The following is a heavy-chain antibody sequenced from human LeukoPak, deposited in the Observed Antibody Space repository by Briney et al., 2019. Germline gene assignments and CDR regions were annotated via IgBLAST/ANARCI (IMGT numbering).Heavy chain of an antibody. J-gene: IGHJ4*02. CDR2: ISGSGGST. Sequence: GGSLRLSCAASGFTFSSYWMHWVRQAPGKGLEWVSAISGSGGSTYYADSVKGRFTISRDNSKNTLYLQMNSLRAEDTAVYYCAKVRSGYYPIDYWGQGSLVTVSS. V-gene: IGHV3-23*01. D-gene: IGHD3-22*01. CDR3: AKVRSGYYPIDY. CDR1: GFTFSSYW.